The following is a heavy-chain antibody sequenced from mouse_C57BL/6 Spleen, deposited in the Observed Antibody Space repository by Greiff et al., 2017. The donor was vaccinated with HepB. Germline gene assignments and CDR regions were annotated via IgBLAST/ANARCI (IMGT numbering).Heavy chain of an antibody. CDR3: VRHMGGNYGFDY. Sequence: EVKLVESGGGLVQPKGSLKLSCAASGFSFNTYAMNWVRQAPGKGLEWVARIRSKSNNYATYYADSVKDRFTISRDDSESMLYLQMNNLKTEDTAMYYCVRHMGGNYGFDYWGQGTTLTVSS. CDR1: GFSFNTYA. V-gene: IGHV10-1*01. D-gene: IGHD2-1*01. J-gene: IGHJ2*01. CDR2: IRSKSNNYAT.